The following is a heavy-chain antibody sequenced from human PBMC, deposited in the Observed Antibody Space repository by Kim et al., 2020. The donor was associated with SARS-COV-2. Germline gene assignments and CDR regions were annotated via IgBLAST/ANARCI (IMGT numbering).Heavy chain of an antibody. CDR3: ARLWRPWGSYRPYYFDY. J-gene: IGHJ4*02. CDR2: IDPSDSYI. V-gene: IGHV5-10-1*01. D-gene: IGHD3-16*02. Sequence: GESLKISCKGSGYSFTSYWISWVRQMPGKGLEWMGRIDPSDSYINYSPSLQGHVTISADKSISTAYLQWSSLKASDTAMYYCARLWRPWGSYRPYYFDYWGQGTLVTVSS. CDR1: GYSFTSYW.